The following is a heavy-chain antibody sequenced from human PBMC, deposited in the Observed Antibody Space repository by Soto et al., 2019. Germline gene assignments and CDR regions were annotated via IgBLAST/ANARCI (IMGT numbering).Heavy chain of an antibody. V-gene: IGHV3-15*01. J-gene: IGHJ3*02. CDR1: GFTFSNAW. D-gene: IGHD3-22*01. Sequence: GGSLRLSCAASGFTFSNAWMSWVRQAPGKGLEWVGRIKSKTDGGTPDYTAPMKGKFTISRTDSKNTLYLQMNSLKTEDTAVYYCTTESITMTYDAFDIWGQGTMVTVSS. CDR3: TTESITMTYDAFDI. CDR2: IKSKTDGGTP.